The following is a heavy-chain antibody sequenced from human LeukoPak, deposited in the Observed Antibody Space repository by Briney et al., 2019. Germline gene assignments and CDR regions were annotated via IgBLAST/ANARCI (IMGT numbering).Heavy chain of an antibody. CDR2: IKDDGSEK. CDR3: AGARIDY. V-gene: IGHV3-7*04. Sequence: GGSLRLSCVVSAFTFSSYWMPWVRQPPGRGLEWVANIKDDGSEKYSVDSGKGRFTISRDKAKNLLYLQMSSLRAEDTAVYYCAGARIDYWGQGTLVTVSS. CDR1: AFTFSSYW. D-gene: IGHD1-14*01. J-gene: IGHJ4*02.